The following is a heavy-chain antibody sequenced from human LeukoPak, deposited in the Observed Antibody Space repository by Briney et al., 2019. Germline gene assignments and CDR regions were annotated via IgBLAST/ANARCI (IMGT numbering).Heavy chain of an antibody. V-gene: IGHV3-30*04. CDR3: TRVRSPLGMDV. D-gene: IGHD3-10*01. CDR2: ISYDGSNK. Sequence: GGSLRLSCAASGFTFSSYAMHWVRQAPGKGLEWVAVISYDGSNKYYADSVKGRFTISRDNSKNTLYLQMNSLRAEDTAVYCCTRVRSPLGMDVWGQGTTVTVSS. CDR1: GFTFSSYA. J-gene: IGHJ6*02.